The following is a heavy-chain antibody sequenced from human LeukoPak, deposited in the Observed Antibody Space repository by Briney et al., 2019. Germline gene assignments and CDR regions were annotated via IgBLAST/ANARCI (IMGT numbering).Heavy chain of an antibody. J-gene: IGHJ4*02. D-gene: IGHD3-3*01. CDR3: ARGLYYDFWNGSPQCYFDY. CDR1: GGSISSYY. CDR2: IYYSGST. Sequence: PSETLSLTCTVSGGSISSYYWSWIRQPPGKGLEWIGYIYYSGSTNYNPSLKSRVTISVDTSKNQFSLKLSSVTAADTAVYYCARGLYYDFWNGSPQCYFDYWGQGTLVTVSS. V-gene: IGHV4-59*01.